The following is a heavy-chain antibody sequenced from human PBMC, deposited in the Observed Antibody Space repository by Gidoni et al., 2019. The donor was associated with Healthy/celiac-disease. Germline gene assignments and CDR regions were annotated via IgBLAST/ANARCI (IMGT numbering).Heavy chain of an antibody. J-gene: IGHJ5*02. V-gene: IGHV3-48*02. CDR3: ASGGIYCSGGSCYKNP. Sequence: EVQLVESGGGLVQPGGSLRLSCAAYGFTFSSYSMNWVRQAPGKGLEWVSYISSSSSTIYYTDSVKGRFTISRDNAKNSLYLQMNSLRDEDTAVYYCASGGIYCSGGSCYKNPWGQGTLVTVSS. CDR1: GFTFSSYS. CDR2: ISSSSSTI. D-gene: IGHD2-15*01.